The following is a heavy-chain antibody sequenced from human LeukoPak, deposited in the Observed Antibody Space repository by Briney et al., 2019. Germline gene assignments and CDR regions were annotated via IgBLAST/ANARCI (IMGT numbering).Heavy chain of an antibody. D-gene: IGHD4-17*01. CDR2: IYTSGST. V-gene: IGHV4-61*02. J-gene: IGHJ4*02. Sequence: SETLSLTCTVSGGSISSGSYYWSWIRQPAGKGLEWIGRIYTSGSTNYNPSLKSRVTISVDTSKNQFSLKLSSVTAADTALYYCAREGVYGDYVWYFDYWGQGTLVTVSS. CDR3: AREGVYGDYVWYFDY. CDR1: GGSISSGSYY.